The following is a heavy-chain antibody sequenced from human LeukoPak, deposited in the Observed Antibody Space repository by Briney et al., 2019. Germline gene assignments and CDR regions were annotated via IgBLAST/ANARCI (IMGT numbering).Heavy chain of an antibody. CDR3: VRGSTVTYNMDV. V-gene: IGHV3-13*01. CDR1: GFSFTNYD. CDR2: IGTAGDT. D-gene: IGHD4-17*01. J-gene: IGHJ6*03. Sequence: TGGSLRLSCAASGFSFTNYDMHWVRQPTGKGLEWVATIGTAGDTYYAGSVKDRFTISRENGKSSLYLQISSLRAGDTAVYYCVRGSTVTYNMDVWGQGTTVIVSS.